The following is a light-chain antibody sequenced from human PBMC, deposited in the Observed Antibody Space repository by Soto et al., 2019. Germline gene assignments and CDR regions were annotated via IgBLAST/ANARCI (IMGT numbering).Light chain of an antibody. V-gene: IGLV2-14*01. CDR3: RPYTSSSPLGV. CDR2: EVS. CDR1: SSDVGGYNY. Sequence: QSALTQPASVSGSPGQSITISCTGTSSDVGGYNYVSWYQQHPGKAPKLMIYEVSNRPSGVSNRFSGSKSGNTASLTISGLPAGDGGGYYWRPYTSSSPLGVFGTGAKLTVL. J-gene: IGLJ1*01.